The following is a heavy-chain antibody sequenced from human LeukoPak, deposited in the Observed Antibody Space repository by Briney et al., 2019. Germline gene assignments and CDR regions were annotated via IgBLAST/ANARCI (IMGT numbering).Heavy chain of an antibody. CDR3: GRFYYDSSGYSVD. CDR2: IYYSGGT. D-gene: IGHD3-22*01. J-gene: IGHJ4*02. CDR1: GGSISSYY. Sequence: SETLSLSCTVPGGSISSYYWSWVREPPGKGVEWVGYIYYSGGTNYNPSLKSRVTISVDTSKNKFSLMMCSVTAADTAVYYCGRFYYDSSGYSVDWGQGTLVTVSS. V-gene: IGHV4-59*01.